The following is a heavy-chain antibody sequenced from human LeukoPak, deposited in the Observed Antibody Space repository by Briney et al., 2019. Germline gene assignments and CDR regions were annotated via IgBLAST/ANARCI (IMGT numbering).Heavy chain of an antibody. J-gene: IGHJ6*03. CDR1: GGTFSSYA. Sequence: SAKVSCKASGGTFSSYANSWVRQAPGQGLEWMGGIIPIFGTANYAQKFQGRVTITTDESTSTAYMELNSLRSEDTAVYYCAGHLGYCSSTSCSNYYYMDVWGKGTTVTVSS. V-gene: IGHV1-69*05. D-gene: IGHD2-2*01. CDR3: AGHLGYCSSTSCSNYYYMDV. CDR2: IIPIFGTA.